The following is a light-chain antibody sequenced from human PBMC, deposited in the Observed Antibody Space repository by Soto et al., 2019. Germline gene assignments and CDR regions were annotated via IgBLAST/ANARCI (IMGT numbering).Light chain of an antibody. V-gene: IGKV1-5*03. CDR2: KAS. Sequence: DIQMTQSPSTLSASVGDRVTITCRASQSISSWLARYQQKPGKAPKLLIYKASSLRSEIPSRFSGSGFGTEFTLTISSLQPDDFATYHCQQYNTYSRAFGQGTKVDIK. CDR1: QSISSW. CDR3: QQYNTYSRA. J-gene: IGKJ1*01.